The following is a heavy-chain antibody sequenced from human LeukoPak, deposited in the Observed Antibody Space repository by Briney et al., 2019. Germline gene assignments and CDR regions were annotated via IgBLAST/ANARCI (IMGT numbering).Heavy chain of an antibody. CDR2: INSDGSGT. CDR3: ARDRDGDLDY. Sequence: PGGSLRLSCAASEFTFSRYWMHWVRQAPGKGLVWVSRINSDGSGTSNADSVKGRFTISRDNAKNTLHLQMNSLRAEDTAVYYCARDRDGDLDYWGQGTLVTVSS. CDR1: EFTFSRYW. D-gene: IGHD4-17*01. J-gene: IGHJ4*02. V-gene: IGHV3-74*01.